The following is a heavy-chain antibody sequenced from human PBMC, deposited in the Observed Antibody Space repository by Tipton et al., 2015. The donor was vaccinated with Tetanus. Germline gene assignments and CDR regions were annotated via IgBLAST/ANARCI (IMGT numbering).Heavy chain of an antibody. V-gene: IGHV4-39*01. CDR2: IYYSGST. Sequence: LRLSCTVSGGSISSSSYYWGWIRQPPGKGLEWIGSIYYSGSTYYNPSLKSRVTISVDTSKNQFSLKLSSVTAADTAVYYCARRFDYWGQGTLVTVSS. CDR1: GGSISSSSYY. J-gene: IGHJ4*02. CDR3: ARRFDY.